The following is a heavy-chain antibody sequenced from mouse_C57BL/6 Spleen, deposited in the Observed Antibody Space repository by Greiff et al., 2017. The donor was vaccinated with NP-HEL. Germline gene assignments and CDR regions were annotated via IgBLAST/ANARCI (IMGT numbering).Heavy chain of an antibody. D-gene: IGHD1-1*01. CDR2: IDPSDSYT. CDR1: GYTFTSYW. Sequence: QVQLQQSGAELVKPGASVKLSCKASGYTFTSYWMQWVKQRPGQGLEWIGEIDPSDSYTNYNQKFKGKATLTVDTSSSTAYMQLSSLTSEDSAVYYCARITTVFDYWGQGTTLTVSS. CDR3: ARITTVFDY. V-gene: IGHV1-50*01. J-gene: IGHJ2*01.